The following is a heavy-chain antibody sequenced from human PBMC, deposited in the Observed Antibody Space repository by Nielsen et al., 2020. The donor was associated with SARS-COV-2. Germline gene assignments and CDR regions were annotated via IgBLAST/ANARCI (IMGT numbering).Heavy chain of an antibody. D-gene: IGHD3-10*01. CDR3: ASGGYGWIGGGMDV. CDR1: GFTFSSYD. V-gene: IGHV3-13*04. CDR2: ICSAGDT. Sequence: GESLKISCVASGFTFSSYDMRWVRQAPGKGLEWVSAICSAGDTYYPGSVKGRFTISRENAKHSLYLQMNSLRAGDTAAYYCASGGYGWIGGGMDVWGQGTTVTVSS. J-gene: IGHJ6*02.